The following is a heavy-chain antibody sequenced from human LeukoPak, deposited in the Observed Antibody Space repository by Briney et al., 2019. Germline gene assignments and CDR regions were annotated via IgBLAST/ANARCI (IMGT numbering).Heavy chain of an antibody. V-gene: IGHV4-39*01. Sequence: SETLSLTCTVSGGSISSGSYYWGWIRQPPGKGLEWIGSIYHSGSTYYNPSLKSRVTISVDTSKNQFSLKLSSVTAADTAVYYCARLRAAAAGTFDYWGQGTLVTVSS. D-gene: IGHD6-13*01. CDR2: IYHSGST. J-gene: IGHJ4*02. CDR1: GGSISSGSYY. CDR3: ARLRAAAAGTFDY.